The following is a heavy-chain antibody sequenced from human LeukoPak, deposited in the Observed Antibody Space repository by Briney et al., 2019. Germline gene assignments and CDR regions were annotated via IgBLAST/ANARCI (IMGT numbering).Heavy chain of an antibody. CDR1: GFTFSSYS. CDR3: ARASLYYHSESKRIAARRGNFDY. D-gene: IGHD6-6*01. J-gene: IGHJ4*02. V-gene: IGHV3-21*01. CDR2: NSSSSSYI. Sequence: PGGSLRLSCAASGFTFSSYSMTWVRQAPGKVLEWVSSNSSSSSYIYDADSEKGRFTSSRDNAKNSLYLRMNSLRAADTAVYYCARASLYYHSESKRIAARRGNFDYWGQGNLVTVSS.